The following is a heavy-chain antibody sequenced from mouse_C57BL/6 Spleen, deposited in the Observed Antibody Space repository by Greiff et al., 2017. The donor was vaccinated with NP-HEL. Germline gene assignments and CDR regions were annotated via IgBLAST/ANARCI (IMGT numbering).Heavy chain of an antibody. CDR3: ARLSEYFDV. Sequence: EVKLQESGGGLVKPGGSLKLSCAASGFTFSDYGMHWVRQAPEKGLEWVAYISSGSSTIYYADTVKGRFTISRDNAKNTLFLQMTSLRSEDTAMYYCARLSEYFDVWGTGTTVTVSS. CDR2: ISSGSSTI. J-gene: IGHJ1*03. CDR1: GFTFSDYG. V-gene: IGHV5-17*01.